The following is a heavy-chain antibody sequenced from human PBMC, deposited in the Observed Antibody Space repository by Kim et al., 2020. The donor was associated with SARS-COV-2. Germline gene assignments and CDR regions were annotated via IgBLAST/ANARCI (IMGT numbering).Heavy chain of an antibody. CDR3: AREGPGGGDYFDY. Sequence: GGSLRLSCAASGFTFSSYAMHWVRQAPGKGLEWVAVISYDGSNKYYADSVKGRFTISRDNSKNTLYLQMNSLRAEDTAVYYCAREGPGGGDYFDYWGQGTLVTVSS. D-gene: IGHD2-21*01. V-gene: IGHV3-30*04. CDR2: ISYDGSNK. CDR1: GFTFSSYA. J-gene: IGHJ4*02.